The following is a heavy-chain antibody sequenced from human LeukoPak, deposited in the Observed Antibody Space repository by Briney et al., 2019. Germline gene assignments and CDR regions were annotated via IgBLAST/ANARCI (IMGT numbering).Heavy chain of an antibody. CDR2: ISAYNGHT. CDR3: ARDLTHRRNYDNSGYQIVPAF. CDR1: GYTFTSYG. D-gene: IGHD3-22*01. V-gene: IGHV1-18*01. J-gene: IGHJ4*02. Sequence: ASVTVSCKASGYTFTSYGISWVRQAPGQGLEWMGWISAYNGHTRYVQKLQDRVTMTTDTSTSTAYMDLRSLRSDDTAVYYCARDLTHRRNYDNSGYQIVPAFWGQGTLVTVSS.